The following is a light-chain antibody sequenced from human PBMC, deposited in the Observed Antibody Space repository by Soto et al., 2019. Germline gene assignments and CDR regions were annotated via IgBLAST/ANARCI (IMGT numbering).Light chain of an antibody. Sequence: IQMTEFPYTPLAPLGNKVPLTCWASQSISRGLAWYQQKPGKAHKFRIDGVYSLKSGVQSRCSGSGSGTEFTLVIRSLQPEDFATYYCEQLNSYPITFGQGTRLEI. V-gene: IGKV1-5*01. J-gene: IGKJ5*01. CDR2: GVY. CDR1: QSISRG. CDR3: EQLNSYPIT.